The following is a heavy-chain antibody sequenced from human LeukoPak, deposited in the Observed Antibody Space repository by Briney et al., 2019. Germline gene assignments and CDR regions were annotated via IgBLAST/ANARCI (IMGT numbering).Heavy chain of an antibody. J-gene: IGHJ4*02. CDR2: MNPNSGNT. D-gene: IGHD3-10*01. Sequence: ASVKVSCKASGYTFTSYDINWVRQATGQGLEWMGWMNPNSGNTGYAQKFQGRVTMTRNTSMSTAYMELSSLRSEDTAVYYCARRMYGSGSPPLYYWGQGTLVTVSS. CDR3: ARRMYGSGSPPLYY. CDR1: GYTFTSYD. V-gene: IGHV1-8*01.